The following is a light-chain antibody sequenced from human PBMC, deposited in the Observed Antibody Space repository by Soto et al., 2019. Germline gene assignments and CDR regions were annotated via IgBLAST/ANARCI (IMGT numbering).Light chain of an antibody. J-gene: IGLJ1*01. V-gene: IGLV2-14*03. CDR2: SVS. Sequence: QSVLTQPASVSGSPGQSITISCTGTSGDIGSYNRVSWYQQHPGKAPKLIIYSVSDRPSGVSYRFSGSKSGNTASLTISGLQADDEADYYCISYTVSRSYVFGTGTKVTVL. CDR3: ISYTVSRSYV. CDR1: SGDIGSYNR.